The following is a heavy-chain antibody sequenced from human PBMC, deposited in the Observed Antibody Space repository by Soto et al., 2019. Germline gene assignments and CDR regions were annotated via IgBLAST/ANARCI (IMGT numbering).Heavy chain of an antibody. V-gene: IGHV4-39*02. Sequence: PSETLSLTCTVSGGSVSSSAYYWVWIRLPPGKGLEWLGNIYYSGSTYYNPSLKSRITMSVDTSMNHFSLKLSSVTAADTAVYYCARVVAASRGGFDWFDPWGQG. D-gene: IGHD2-15*01. CDR2: IYYSGST. J-gene: IGHJ5*02. CDR3: ARVVAASRGGFDWFDP. CDR1: GGSVSSSAYY.